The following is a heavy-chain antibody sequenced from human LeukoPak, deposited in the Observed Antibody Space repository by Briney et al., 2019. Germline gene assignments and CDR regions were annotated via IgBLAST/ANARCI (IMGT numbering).Heavy chain of an antibody. J-gene: IGHJ4*02. V-gene: IGHV4-59*01. CDR3: ARGGSHYFYF. CDR2: IHDSEST. CDR1: RASISSDY. D-gene: IGHD3-10*01. Sequence: PSETLSLTCTVSRASISSDYWSWIRHSPGKGLEWIGCIHDSESTDYNPSLRGRVTITVDTSMSQFSLRLTSVTAADTAMYYCARGGSHYFYFWGQGMLVTVSS.